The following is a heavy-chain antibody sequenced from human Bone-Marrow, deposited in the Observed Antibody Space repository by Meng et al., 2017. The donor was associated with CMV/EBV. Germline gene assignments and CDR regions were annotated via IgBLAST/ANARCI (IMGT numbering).Heavy chain of an antibody. CDR3: AKDQDYVWGSYSDY. CDR1: GFTFSSYG. D-gene: IGHD3-16*01. Sequence: GGSLRLSCAASGFTFSSYGMHWVRQAPGKGLEWVAFISYDGSNKYYADSVKGRFTISRDNSKNTLYLQMNSLRAEDTAVYYCAKDQDYVWGSYSDYWGQGKLVNVSS. V-gene: IGHV3-30*02. J-gene: IGHJ4*02. CDR2: ISYDGSNK.